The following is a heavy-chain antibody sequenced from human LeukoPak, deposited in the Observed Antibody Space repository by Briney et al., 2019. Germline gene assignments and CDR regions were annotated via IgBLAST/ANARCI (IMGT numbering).Heavy chain of an antibody. J-gene: IGHJ6*02. Sequence: ASVKVSCKASGYTFTSCYTHWVRQAPGQGLEWMGIINPSGGSTSYAQKFQGRVTMTRDTSTSTVYMELSSLRSEDTAVYYCAREDFDWLLYPPDYYYGMDVRGQGTTVTVSS. CDR2: INPSGGST. D-gene: IGHD3-9*01. CDR3: AREDFDWLLYPPDYYYGMDV. CDR1: GYTFTSCY. V-gene: IGHV1-46*01.